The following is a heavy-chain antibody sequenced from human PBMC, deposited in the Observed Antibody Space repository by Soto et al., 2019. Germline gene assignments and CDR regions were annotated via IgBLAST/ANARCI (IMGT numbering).Heavy chain of an antibody. J-gene: IGHJ6*02. Sequence: EVQLLESGGGLVQPGGSLRLSCAASGFSFSSYAMRWVRQAPGKGLEWVSAISGSGGSTYYADSVKGRFTISRDNSKKTPYLQMNCLRAEDTAVYYCANAPGEWRGDYYYYGMDVWGQGTTVTVSS. D-gene: IGHD3-10*01. CDR1: GFSFSSYA. CDR3: ANAPGEWRGDYYYYGMDV. V-gene: IGHV3-23*01. CDR2: ISGSGGST.